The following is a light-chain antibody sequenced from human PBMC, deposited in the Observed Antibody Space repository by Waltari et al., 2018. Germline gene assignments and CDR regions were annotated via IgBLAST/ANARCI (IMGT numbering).Light chain of an antibody. CDR1: QAIRND. J-gene: IGKJ5*01. Sequence: AIEMTQSPPSLSASLGDRVTITCRASQAIRNDLGWYTQKPGKTPKLRIYAASTLLNGVPSRFSGSGSGTNFTLTITSLQPGDFATYYCLQDYNYPLTFGQGTRLE. V-gene: IGKV1-6*01. CDR3: LQDYNYPLT. CDR2: AAS.